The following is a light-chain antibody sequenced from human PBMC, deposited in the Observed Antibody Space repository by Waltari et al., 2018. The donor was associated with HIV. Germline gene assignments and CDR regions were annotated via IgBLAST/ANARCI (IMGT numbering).Light chain of an antibody. CDR3: QQYYSTPDT. J-gene: IGKJ2*01. V-gene: IGKV4-1*01. CDR1: QSVLYTSNNKNY. Sequence: DIVMTQSPDSLAVSLGERATINCKSSQSVLYTSNNKNYLTWYQQKPGQPPKLLIYWASTRESGVPDRFSCSGSGTDFTLTISSLQAEDVAVYYCQQYYSTPDTVGQGTKLEIK. CDR2: WAS.